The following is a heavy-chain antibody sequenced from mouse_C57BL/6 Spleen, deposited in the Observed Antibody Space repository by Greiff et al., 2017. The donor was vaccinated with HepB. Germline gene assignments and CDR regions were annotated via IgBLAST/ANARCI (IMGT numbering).Heavy chain of an antibody. CDR3: ARIYGGALDY. CDR1: GFSLSTSGMG. Sequence: QVTLKESGPGILQSSQTLSLSCSFSGFSLSTSGMGVSWIRQPSGKGRVWLAHIHWDDAKHDNPYLKSRLTISKDTSSNQVYLKLTSLDTADTATYYCARIYGGALDYWGQGTSVTVSS. D-gene: IGHD1-1*01. J-gene: IGHJ4*01. V-gene: IGHV8-12*01. CDR2: IHWDDAK.